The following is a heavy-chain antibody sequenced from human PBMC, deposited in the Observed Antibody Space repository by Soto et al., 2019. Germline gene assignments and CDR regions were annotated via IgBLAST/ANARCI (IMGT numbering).Heavy chain of an antibody. Sequence: QLQLQESGPGLVKPSETLSLTCNVSGVSISDTSYYWGWIRQPPGKGLEWIGTIYFNGNTFYNPSLKSRLTISGDTSKNQISLRLTSVTAADTAVYYCARQGSYWGQGTLVAVSS. V-gene: IGHV4-39*01. CDR1: GVSISDTSYY. CDR2: IYFNGNT. CDR3: ARQGSY. J-gene: IGHJ4*02.